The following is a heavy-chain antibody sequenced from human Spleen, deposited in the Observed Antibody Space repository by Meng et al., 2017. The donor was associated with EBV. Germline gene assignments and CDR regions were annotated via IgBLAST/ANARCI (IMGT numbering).Heavy chain of an antibody. CDR1: GFSLSTSRVG. Sequence: LKYQCHPLGKPTHTRTLACTFAGFSLSTSRVGVVWIRQPPGKALEWLEIIYWDDDKRYIPYLTSRLSITKDTSKNQVVLTMTNMDPVDTDTYYCAHTGVLGELSADYWGQGTLVTVSS. D-gene: IGHD3-16*02. CDR2: IYWDDDK. CDR3: AHTGVLGELSADY. V-gene: IGHV2-5*02. J-gene: IGHJ4*02.